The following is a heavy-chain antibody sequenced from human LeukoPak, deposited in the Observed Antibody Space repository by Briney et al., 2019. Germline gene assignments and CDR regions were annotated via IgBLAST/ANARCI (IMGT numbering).Heavy chain of an antibody. Sequence: GGSLRLSCAASGCTFSSYWMSWVRQAPGKGLEWVANINQDGSEKYYVDSVKGRFTISRDNATNSLYLQMNSLRAEDTAVYYCARVYGDYREDAFDIWGQGTMVTVSS. D-gene: IGHD4-17*01. CDR3: ARVYGDYREDAFDI. CDR2: INQDGSEK. V-gene: IGHV3-7*01. J-gene: IGHJ3*02. CDR1: GCTFSSYW.